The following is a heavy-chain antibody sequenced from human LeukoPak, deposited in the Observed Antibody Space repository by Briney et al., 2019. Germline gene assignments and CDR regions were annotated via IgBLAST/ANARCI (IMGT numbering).Heavy chain of an antibody. CDR2: VSSDGNNK. CDR3: AQEFDALDM. Sequence: GGSLRLSCAASGFTFSSYGMHWVRQAPAKGLEWLGVVSSDGNNKYYPDSVKGRFTISRDNSKNTLYLQMNSLRAEDTAVYYCAQEFDALDMWGQGTMVTVSS. J-gene: IGHJ3*02. D-gene: IGHD3-10*01. V-gene: IGHV3-30*03. CDR1: GFTFSSYG.